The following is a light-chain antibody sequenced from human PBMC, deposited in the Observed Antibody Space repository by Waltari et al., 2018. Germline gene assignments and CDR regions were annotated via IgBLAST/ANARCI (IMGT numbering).Light chain of an antibody. CDR2: GKN. CDR1: SLRGYY. Sequence: SELTQDPTVSVALGQTVRITCQGDSLRGYYATWYQQKPGQAPVLVIYGKNNRPSGIPDRFSGSSSGSTASLTISGAQAEDEADYYCNSRDTSGAYVFGSGTKVTVL. V-gene: IGLV3-19*01. CDR3: NSRDTSGAYV. J-gene: IGLJ1*01.